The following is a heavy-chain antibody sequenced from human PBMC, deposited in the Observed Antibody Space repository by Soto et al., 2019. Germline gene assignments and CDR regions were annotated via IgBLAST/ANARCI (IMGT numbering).Heavy chain of an antibody. CDR2: ISPYNGRT. V-gene: IGHV1-18*01. D-gene: IGHD2-2*01. Sequence: QAQLVQSGPDVKKPGASVRISCKASGYKFTSYGFIWVRQAPGHGLEWMGWISPYNGRTEYAQNFRGRVSLTTDTSTSTAYMDLGSLRSDDTAVYYCTKDRYSGNCCYALEMWGQGTTVIVST. CDR3: TKDRYSGNCCYALEM. J-gene: IGHJ3*02. CDR1: GYKFTSYG.